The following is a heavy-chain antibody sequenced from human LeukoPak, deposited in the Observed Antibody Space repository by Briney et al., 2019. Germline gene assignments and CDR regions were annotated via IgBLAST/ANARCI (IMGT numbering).Heavy chain of an antibody. CDR2: IYTGGRT. CDR1: GDSVSSKS. CDR3: SVAGS. D-gene: IGHD2-15*01. J-gene: IGHJ4*02. Sequence: SETLSLTCTVSGDSVSSKSWSWIRQPPGKGLEWIGYIYTGGRTSYKPSLRSRVTISVNTSKNQFSLKLNSVTAADTAVYYCSVAGSWGQGTLVTVSS. V-gene: IGHV4-4*09.